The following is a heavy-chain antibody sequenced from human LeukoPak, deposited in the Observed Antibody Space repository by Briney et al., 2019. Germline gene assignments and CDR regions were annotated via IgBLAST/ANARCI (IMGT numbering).Heavy chain of an antibody. D-gene: IGHD3-10*01. V-gene: IGHV3-23*01. J-gene: IGHJ3*02. CDR1: GFTFSNYA. CDR3: ARDGGDDAFDI. Sequence: PGGSLRLFCAASGFTFSNYAMTWVRQAPGKGLEWVSGISDSGGSTYYADSVKGRFTISRDNAKNSLYLQMNSLRAEDTAVYYCARDGGDDAFDIWGQGTMVTVSS. CDR2: ISDSGGST.